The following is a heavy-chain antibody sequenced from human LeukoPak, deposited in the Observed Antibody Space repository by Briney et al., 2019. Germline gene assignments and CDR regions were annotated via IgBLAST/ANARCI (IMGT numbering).Heavy chain of an antibody. D-gene: IGHD4-23*01. CDR2: IYTSGNT. CDR1: GGSISSYY. Sequence: SETLSLTCNVSGGSISSYYWSWIRQPAGKGLEWIGRIYTSGNTNYNPSLKSRVTMSLDPSKNQVSLNLSSVTAADTAIYYSAREAGGNRPLDYWGQGTLVTVSS. V-gene: IGHV4-4*07. CDR3: AREAGGNRPLDY. J-gene: IGHJ4*02.